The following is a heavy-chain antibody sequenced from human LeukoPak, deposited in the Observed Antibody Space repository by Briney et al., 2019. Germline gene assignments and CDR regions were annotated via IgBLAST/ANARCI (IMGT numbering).Heavy chain of an antibody. CDR2: IYYSGST. Sequence: SETLSLTCTVYGGSFSSYYWSWIRQPPGKGLEWIGYIYYSGSTNYNPSLKSRVTISVDTSKNQFSLKLSSVTAADTAVYYCARQPTYYYDSSGYYFAFDIWGQGTMVTVSS. CDR1: GGSFSSYY. J-gene: IGHJ3*02. CDR3: ARQPTYYYDSSGYYFAFDI. D-gene: IGHD3-22*01. V-gene: IGHV4-59*08.